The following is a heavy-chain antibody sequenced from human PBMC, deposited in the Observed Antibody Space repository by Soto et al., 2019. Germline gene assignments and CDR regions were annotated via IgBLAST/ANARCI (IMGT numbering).Heavy chain of an antibody. V-gene: IGHV4-31*03. J-gene: IGHJ1*01. Sequence: PSETLSLTCTVSGGSISSGGYYWSWIRQHPGKGLEWIGYIYYSGSTYYNPSLKSRVTISVDTSKNQFSLKLSSVTAADTAVYYCARTWLNDAEYFQNWGQGTLVTVSS. CDR2: IYYSGST. CDR1: GGSISSGGYY. D-gene: IGHD5-12*01. CDR3: ARTWLNDAEYFQN.